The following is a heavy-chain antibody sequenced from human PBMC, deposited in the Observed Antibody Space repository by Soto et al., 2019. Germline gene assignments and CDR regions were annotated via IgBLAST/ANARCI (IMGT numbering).Heavy chain of an antibody. D-gene: IGHD6-13*01. V-gene: IGHV3-11*05. CDR3: ARYSSSTRGHTKIGMDV. Sequence: QVQLVESGGGLVKPGGSLRLSCAASGFTFSDYYMSWIRQAPGKGLEWVSYISSSSSYTNYADSVKGRFTISRDNAKNSLYLQMNSLRAEDTAVYYCARYSSSTRGHTKIGMDVWGQGTTVTVSS. CDR1: GFTFSDYY. CDR2: ISSSSSYT. J-gene: IGHJ6*02.